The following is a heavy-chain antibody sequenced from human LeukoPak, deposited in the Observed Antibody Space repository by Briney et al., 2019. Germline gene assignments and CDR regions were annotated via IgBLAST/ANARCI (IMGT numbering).Heavy chain of an antibody. CDR1: GFTFDDYA. CDR3: ATLISGWSLY. CDR2: ISWNSGSI. D-gene: IGHD6-19*01. V-gene: IGHV3-9*01. Sequence: PGGSLRLSCAASGFTFDDYAMHWVRQAPGKGLEWVSGISWNSGSIGYVDSVKGRFTISRDNAKNTLYLQMNSLRAEDTAVYYCATLISGWSLYWGQGTLVTVSS. J-gene: IGHJ4*02.